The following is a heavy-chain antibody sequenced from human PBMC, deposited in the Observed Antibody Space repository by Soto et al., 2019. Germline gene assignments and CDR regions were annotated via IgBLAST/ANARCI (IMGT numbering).Heavy chain of an antibody. J-gene: IGHJ4*02. CDR3: AGESTSGDRVGSCCDY. V-gene: IGHV4-30-4*01. D-gene: IGHD2-21*02. CDR2: IDYSGST. CDR1: GGSISSGDYY. Sequence: QVQLQESGPGVVKPSRTLSLTCTVSGGSISSGDYYWSWIRQPPGKGLEWIGYIDYSGSTYYNPSLKSRVTISVDTSKNQFSLKLSSVTAAGTAVYYCAGESTSGDRVGSCCDYWGQGTLVTVSS.